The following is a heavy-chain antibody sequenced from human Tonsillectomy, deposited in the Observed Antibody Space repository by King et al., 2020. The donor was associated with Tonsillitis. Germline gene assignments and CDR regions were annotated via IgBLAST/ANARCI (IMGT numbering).Heavy chain of an antibody. Sequence: VQLVESGAEVKKPGASVKVSCKASGYTFTNYGITWVRQAPGQGLEWMGRINIYNGDTKYVQKLQGRVTMTTDTSTSTAYMELRSLRSDDTAVYYCARVFSDYGDPASYSYYYMDVWGKGTAVTVSS. CDR1: GYTFTNYG. V-gene: IGHV1-18*04. CDR3: ARVFSDYGDPASYSYYYMDV. D-gene: IGHD4/OR15-4a*01. J-gene: IGHJ6*03. CDR2: INIYNGDT.